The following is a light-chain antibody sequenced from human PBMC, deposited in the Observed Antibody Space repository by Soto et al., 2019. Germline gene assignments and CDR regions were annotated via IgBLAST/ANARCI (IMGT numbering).Light chain of an antibody. J-gene: IGLJ1*01. Sequence: QSALTQPPSASGSPGQSVTISCTGTSSDVGDYNHVSWYQQHPGKAPKLMIYEVSKRPSGVPDRFSASKSGNTASLTVSGLQAEDEADYYCSSYADGNNFYVFGTGTKVTVL. CDR1: SSDVGDYNH. V-gene: IGLV2-8*01. CDR2: EVS. CDR3: SSYADGNNFYV.